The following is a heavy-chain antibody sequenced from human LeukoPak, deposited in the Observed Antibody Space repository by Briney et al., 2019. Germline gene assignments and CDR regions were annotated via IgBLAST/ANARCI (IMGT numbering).Heavy chain of an antibody. CDR1: GYTFTSSA. Sequence: GASVKVSCKASGYTFTSSALNWVRQAPGQGLEWTGWINTNTGTPTYAQGFPGRFVFSLDTSVSTAYLQISSLKAEDTAVYYCATDLKKGDSGCFDYWGQGTLVTVSS. CDR2: INTNTGTP. CDR3: ATDLKKGDSGCFDY. D-gene: IGHD6-19*01. V-gene: IGHV7-4-1*02. J-gene: IGHJ4*02.